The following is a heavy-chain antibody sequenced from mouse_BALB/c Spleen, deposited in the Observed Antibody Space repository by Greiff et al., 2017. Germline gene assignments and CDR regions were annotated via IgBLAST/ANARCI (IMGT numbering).Heavy chain of an antibody. V-gene: IGHV1-82*01. D-gene: IGHD1-1*01. Sequence: QVQLKQSGPELVKPGASVKISCKASGYAFSSSWMNWVKQRPGQGLEWIGRIYPGDGDTNYNGKFKGKATLTADKSSSTAYMQLSSLTSVDSAVYFCARGGRSGYAMDYWGQGTSVTVSS. J-gene: IGHJ4*01. CDR2: IYPGDGDT. CDR1: GYAFSSSW. CDR3: ARGGRSGYAMDY.